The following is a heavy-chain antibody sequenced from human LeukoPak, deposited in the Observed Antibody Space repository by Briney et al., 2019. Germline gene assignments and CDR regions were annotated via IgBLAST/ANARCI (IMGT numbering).Heavy chain of an antibody. CDR2: ISSSSSYK. CDR3: ARSAAGTYY. Sequence: GESLKISCVASGFTFSSYSMNWVRQAPGKGLEWVSSISSSSSYKYYTDSVKGRFTISRDNDKNSLYLQMNSLRAEDTAVYYCARSAAGTYYWGQGTLVTVSS. D-gene: IGHD1-1*01. V-gene: IGHV3-21*01. J-gene: IGHJ4*02. CDR1: GFTFSSYS.